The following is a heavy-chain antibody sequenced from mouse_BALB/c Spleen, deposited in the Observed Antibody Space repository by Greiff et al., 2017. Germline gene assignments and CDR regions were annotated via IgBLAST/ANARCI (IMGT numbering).Heavy chain of an antibody. CDR3: AISTVVAPCAIDY. V-gene: IGHV2-6-7*01. CDR1: GFSLTGYG. J-gene: IGHJ4*01. CDR2: IWGDGST. D-gene: IGHD1-1*01. Sequence: QVQLKESGPGLVAPSQSLSITCTVSGFSLTGYGVNWVRQPPGKGLEWLGMIWGDGSTDYNSALKSRLSISKDNSKGQVFLKMNSLQTSDTARYYWAISTVVAPCAIDYWGQGTPVTVS.